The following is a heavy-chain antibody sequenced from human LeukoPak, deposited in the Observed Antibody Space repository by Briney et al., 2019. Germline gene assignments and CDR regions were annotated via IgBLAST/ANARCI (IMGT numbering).Heavy chain of an antibody. CDR1: GFTFSSYA. CDR2: INSDGSTT. Sequence: QSGGSLRLSCAASGFTFSSYAMRWVRQAPGKGLVWVSRINSDGSTTNYADSVMGRFTISRDNAKNTLYLQMNSLRAEDTAVYYCARKYSSGMDAWGQGTTVTVSS. J-gene: IGHJ6*02. D-gene: IGHD3-22*01. V-gene: IGHV3-74*01. CDR3: ARKYSSGMDA.